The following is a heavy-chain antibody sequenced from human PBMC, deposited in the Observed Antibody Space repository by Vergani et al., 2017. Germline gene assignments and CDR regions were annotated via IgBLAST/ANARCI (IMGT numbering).Heavy chain of an antibody. J-gene: IGHJ6*03. D-gene: IGHD2-2*01. CDR3: ARLIRDCSSTSCYLYYYYYMDV. CDR2: INHRGST. CDR1: GGSFSGYY. Sequence: QVQLPQWGAGLLKPSETLSLTCAVYGGSFSGYYWSWIRQPPGKGLEWIGEINHRGSTNYNPSLKSRVTISVDTSKNQFSLKLSSVTAADTAVYYCARLIRDCSSTSCYLYYYYYMDVWGKGTTVTVSS. V-gene: IGHV4-34*01.